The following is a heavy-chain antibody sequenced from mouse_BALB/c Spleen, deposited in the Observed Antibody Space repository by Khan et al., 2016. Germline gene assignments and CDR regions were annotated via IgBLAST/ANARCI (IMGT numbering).Heavy chain of an antibody. CDR2: FYPGSGSI. V-gene: IGHV1-62-2*01. Sequence: QVQLKQSGAELVNPGASVRLSCKASGYTFTEYTIHWVKQRSGQGLEWIGWFYPGSGSIKYNEKFKDKATLTADKSSSTVYMELSRLTSEDSAVYFCARHEVTTAPIAYWGQGTLVTVSA. D-gene: IGHD1-2*01. J-gene: IGHJ3*01. CDR3: ARHEVTTAPIAY. CDR1: GYTFTEYT.